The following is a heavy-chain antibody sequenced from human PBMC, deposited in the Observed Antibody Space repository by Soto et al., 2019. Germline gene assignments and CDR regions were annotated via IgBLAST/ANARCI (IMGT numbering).Heavy chain of an antibody. D-gene: IGHD3-16*02. CDR1: GFSLSTTDMG. Sequence: SGPTLVNPTQTLTLTCTFSGFSLSTTDMGVGWIRQPPGEALEWVALIYWDDDKRYSPSLRSRLTITKDTSKNQVVFTMTNMDPVDTATYYCAHVFNSNSGSYRYFDFWGQGTPVTVSS. CDR2: IYWDDDK. CDR3: AHVFNSNSGSYRYFDF. J-gene: IGHJ4*02. V-gene: IGHV2-5*02.